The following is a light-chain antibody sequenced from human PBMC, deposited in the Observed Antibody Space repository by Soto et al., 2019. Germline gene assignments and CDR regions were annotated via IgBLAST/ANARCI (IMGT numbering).Light chain of an antibody. Sequence: QSALTQPPSVSGSPGQSVAISCTGTGSDVGTFNRVSWYQQSPGTAPKLMIYDVSDRPSGVPDHFSGSKSGNTASLTISGLQAEDEADYYCSSYTSSSTYVFGTGTKVTVL. V-gene: IGLV2-18*02. CDR2: DVS. J-gene: IGLJ1*01. CDR3: SSYTSSSTYV. CDR1: GSDVGTFNR.